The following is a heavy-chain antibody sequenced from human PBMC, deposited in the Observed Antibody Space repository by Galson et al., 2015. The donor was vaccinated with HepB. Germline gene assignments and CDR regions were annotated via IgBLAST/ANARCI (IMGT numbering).Heavy chain of an antibody. J-gene: IGHJ6*03. CDR2: ISSSAGTI. Sequence: SLRLSCAASGFSFSDYYMNWIRQAPGKGLEWVSYISSSAGTIYYADSVRGRFTISRDNAKNSLYLQMNSLRAEDTAVYYCARPSWNYYYYYMDVWGKGTTVTVSS. D-gene: IGHD2-15*01. V-gene: IGHV3-11*01. CDR1: GFSFSDYY. CDR3: ARPSWNYYYYYMDV.